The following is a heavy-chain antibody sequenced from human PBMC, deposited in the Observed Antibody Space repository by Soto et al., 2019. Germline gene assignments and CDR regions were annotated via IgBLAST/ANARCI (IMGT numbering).Heavy chain of an antibody. J-gene: IGHJ6*02. D-gene: IGHD3-3*01. CDR3: ARTGTHYDFWWGDYGMDV. CDR2: ISAYNGNT. Sequence: ASVKVSCKASGYTFTSYGISWVRQAPGQGLEWMGWISAYNGNTNYAQKLQGRVTMTTDTSTSTAYMELRSLRSDDTAVYYCARTGTHYDFWWGDYGMDVWGQGTTVTVSS. V-gene: IGHV1-18*01. CDR1: GYTFTSYG.